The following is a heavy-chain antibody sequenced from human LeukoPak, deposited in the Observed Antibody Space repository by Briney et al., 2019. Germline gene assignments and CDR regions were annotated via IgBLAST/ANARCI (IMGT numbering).Heavy chain of an antibody. CDR3: ARGGRYYDSSGYSGSIDY. V-gene: IGHV1-2*06. J-gene: IGHJ4*02. CDR1: GYTFTGYY. D-gene: IGHD3-22*01. CDR2: INPNSGGT. Sequence: ASVKVSCKASGYTFTGYYMHWVRQAPGQGLEWMARINPNSGGTNYAQKFQGRVTMTRDTSISTAYMELSRLRSDDTAVYYCARGGRYYDSSGYSGSIDYWGQGTLVTVSS.